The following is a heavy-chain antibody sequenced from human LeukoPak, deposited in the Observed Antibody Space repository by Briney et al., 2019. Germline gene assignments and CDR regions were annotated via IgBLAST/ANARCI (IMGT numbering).Heavy chain of an antibody. V-gene: IGHV4-39*01. CDR2: IYYSGST. D-gene: IGHD7-27*01. CDR1: GGSISSSSYS. J-gene: IGHJ5*02. Sequence: PSEPLSLTCTVSGGSISSSSYSWGWIRQPPGKGLEWIGSIYYSGSTYYNPSLKSRVTISVDTSKNQFSLKLSSVTAADTAVYYCARNWGRRFDPWGQGTLVTVSS. CDR3: ARNWGRRFDP.